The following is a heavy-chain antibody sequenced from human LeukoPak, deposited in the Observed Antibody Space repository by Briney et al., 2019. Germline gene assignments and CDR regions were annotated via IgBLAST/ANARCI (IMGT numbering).Heavy chain of an antibody. V-gene: IGHV3-21*01. Sequence: PGGSLRLSCAASGFTFSSYGMNWIRQAPGKGLEWVSSISGSSSYIYYADSVKGRFTISRDNAKNSLYLQMNSLRAEDTAVYYCARALYRQHIVVVNAKNYWYFDLWGRGTLVTVSS. D-gene: IGHD2-21*01. J-gene: IGHJ2*01. CDR2: ISGSSSYI. CDR3: ARALYRQHIVVVNAKNYWYFDL. CDR1: GFTFSSYG.